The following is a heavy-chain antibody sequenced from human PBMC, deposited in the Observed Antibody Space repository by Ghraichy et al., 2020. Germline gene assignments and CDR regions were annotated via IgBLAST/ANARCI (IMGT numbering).Heavy chain of an antibody. J-gene: IGHJ4*02. CDR1: GGPFCSYA. V-gene: IGHV1-69*13. Sequence: SVKVSCKTSGGPFCSYAISWVRQAPRQGLEWMGGIIPIFGTSNYAQNFQGRVTITADESTSTAYMELSSLRSEDTAVYYCARGGVYGSGSYDYWGQGTLVTVSS. CDR3: ARGGVYGSGSYDY. CDR2: IIPIFGTS. D-gene: IGHD3-10*01.